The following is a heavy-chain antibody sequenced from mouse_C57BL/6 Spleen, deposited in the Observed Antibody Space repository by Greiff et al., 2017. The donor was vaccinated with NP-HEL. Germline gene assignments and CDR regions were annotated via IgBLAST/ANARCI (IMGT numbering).Heavy chain of an antibody. CDR3: ARGKFITTVVDYFDY. V-gene: IGHV1-69*01. Sequence: QVQLQQSGAELVMPGASVKLSCKASGYTFTSYWMHWVKQRPGQGLEWIGEIDPSDSYTNYNQKFKGKSTLTVDKSSSTAYMQLSSLTSEDSAVYYCARGKFITTVVDYFDYWGQGTTLTVSS. CDR2: IDPSDSYT. CDR1: GYTFTSYW. D-gene: IGHD1-1*01. J-gene: IGHJ2*01.